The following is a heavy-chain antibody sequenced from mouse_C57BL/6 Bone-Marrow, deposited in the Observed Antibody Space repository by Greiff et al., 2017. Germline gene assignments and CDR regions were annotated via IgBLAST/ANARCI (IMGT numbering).Heavy chain of an antibody. CDR1: GYTFTSYW. D-gene: IGHD2-5*01. J-gene: IGHJ3*01. V-gene: IGHV1-59*01. Sequence: VQLQQPGAELVRPGTSVKLSCKASGYTFTSYWMHWVKQRPGQGLEWIGVIDPSDSYTNYNQKFKGKATLTVDTSSSTAYMQLSSLTSEDAAVYYCARWAYYSKRGFAYWGQGTM. CDR2: IDPSDSYT. CDR3: ARWAYYSKRGFAY.